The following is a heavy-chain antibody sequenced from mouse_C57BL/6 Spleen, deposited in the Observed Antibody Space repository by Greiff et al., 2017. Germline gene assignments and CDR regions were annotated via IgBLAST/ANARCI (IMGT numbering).Heavy chain of an antibody. Sequence: VQLQQSGPELVKPGASVKISCKASGYTFTDYYMNWVKQSHGKSLEWIGDINPNNGGTSYNQKFKGKATLTVDKSSSTAYMELRSLTSEDSAVYYCARNRRDYYAMDYWGQGTSVTVSS. CDR1: GYTFTDYY. CDR2: INPNNGGT. J-gene: IGHJ4*01. V-gene: IGHV1-26*01. CDR3: ARNRRDYYAMDY.